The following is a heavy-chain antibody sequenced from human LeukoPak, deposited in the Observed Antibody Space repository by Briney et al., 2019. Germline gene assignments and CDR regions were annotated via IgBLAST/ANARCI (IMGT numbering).Heavy chain of an antibody. CDR2: ISGGGSIT. Sequence: HPGGSLRLSCAASGFTFSDYAMTWVRQAPGEGLEWVPVISGGGSITSHAVSVKGRFTISRDNSKNTLYLQMNSLRVEDTAVYFCAKGCLSSTCDSTRWFDPWGQGTLVTVSS. J-gene: IGHJ5*02. CDR1: GFTFSDYA. V-gene: IGHV3-23*01. D-gene: IGHD5/OR15-5a*01. CDR3: AKGCLSSTCDSTRWFDP.